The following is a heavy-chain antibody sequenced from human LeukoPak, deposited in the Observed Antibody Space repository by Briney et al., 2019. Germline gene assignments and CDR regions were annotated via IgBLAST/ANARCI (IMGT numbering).Heavy chain of an antibody. CDR1: GDSINSNNYY. Sequence: PSETLSLTCTVSGDSINSNNYYWSWIRQPAGKGLEWIGRIYSSGNTNYNPSLKSRVTISVDTSKNQFSLMLTSVTAADTAVYYCARGVVITGLDYWGQGTLVTVSS. CDR3: ARGVVITGLDY. J-gene: IGHJ4*02. V-gene: IGHV4-61*02. D-gene: IGHD3-3*01. CDR2: IYSSGNT.